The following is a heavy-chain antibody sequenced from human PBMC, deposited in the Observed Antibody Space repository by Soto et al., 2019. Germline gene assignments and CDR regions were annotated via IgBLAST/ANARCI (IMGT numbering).Heavy chain of an antibody. CDR3: AKDKGGRYCSRTSCLYSFDY. J-gene: IGHJ4*02. CDR1: EFTFSTYS. Sequence: PGVSLRLSFTASEFTFSTYSMSWVRQAPGKGLEWVSTISDSGSTYYADSVKGRFTISRDNSKNTLYLEMNSLRAEDTAVYYCAKDKGGRYCSRTSCLYSFDYWGQGTLVTVSS. V-gene: IGHV3-23*01. CDR2: ISDSGST. D-gene: IGHD2-2*01.